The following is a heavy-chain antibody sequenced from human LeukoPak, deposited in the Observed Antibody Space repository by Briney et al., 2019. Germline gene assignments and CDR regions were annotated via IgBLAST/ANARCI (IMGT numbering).Heavy chain of an antibody. Sequence: SETLSLTCTVSGGSISSYYWSWIRQPPGKGLEWIGYIYYSGSTNYNPSLKSRVTMSLDTSKNQFSLKLNSVTAADTAVYYCARDSYSSSRNDYWGQGTLVTVSS. CDR3: ARDSYSSSRNDY. CDR1: GGSISSYY. V-gene: IGHV4-59*12. D-gene: IGHD6-13*01. CDR2: IYYSGST. J-gene: IGHJ4*02.